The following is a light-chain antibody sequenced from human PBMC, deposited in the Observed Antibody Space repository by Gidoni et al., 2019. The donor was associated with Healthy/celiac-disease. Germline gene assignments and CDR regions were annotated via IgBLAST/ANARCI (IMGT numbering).Light chain of an antibody. J-gene: IGLJ2*01. CDR1: SLISYY. CDR3: NARDSSCNHP. V-gene: IGLV3-19*01. CDR2: GKN. Sequence: SSELTQDPAVSVALGQTVRITGQGDSLISYYASLYQQKPGQAPVLVIYGKNNRPSGIPDRFSGSSSGNTASLTITGAQAEDDADYYCNARDSSCNHPVGGGTKLTVL.